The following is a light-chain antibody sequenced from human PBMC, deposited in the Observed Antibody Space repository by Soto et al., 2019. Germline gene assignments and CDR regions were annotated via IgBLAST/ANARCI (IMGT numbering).Light chain of an antibody. V-gene: IGLV3-21*02. CDR2: NDS. J-gene: IGLJ1*01. Sequence: SYELTQPPSVSVAPGQTARITCGGNNIGRKGVRWYKQKPGQALVLVIDNDSDRPSGIPERFSGSNTGNTATLIVSRVEAGDEADYFCQVWDSDHSYVFGAGTKATGL. CDR1: NIGRKG. CDR3: QVWDSDHSYV.